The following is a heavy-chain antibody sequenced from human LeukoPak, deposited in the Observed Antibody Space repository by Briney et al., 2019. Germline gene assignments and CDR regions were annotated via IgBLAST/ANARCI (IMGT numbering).Heavy chain of an antibody. CDR2: IYHSGST. J-gene: IGHJ6*03. V-gene: IGHV4-4*02. Sequence: PSETLSHTCAVSGGSISSSNWWSWVRQPPGKGLEWIGEIYHSGSTNYNPSLKSRVTISVDTSKNQFSLKLSSVTAADTAVYLCARVSWFPGTSYYYMDVWGKGTTVTVSS. D-gene: IGHD1-1*01. CDR3: ARVSWFPGTSYYYMDV. CDR1: GGSISSSNW.